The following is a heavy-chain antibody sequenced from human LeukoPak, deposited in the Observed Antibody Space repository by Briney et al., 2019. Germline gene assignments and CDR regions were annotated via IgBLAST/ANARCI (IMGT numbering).Heavy chain of an antibody. D-gene: IGHD2-8*01. CDR2: IIPIFGTA. V-gene: IGHV1-69*13. Sequence: SVKVSCKASGGTFSSYAISWVRQAPGQGLEWMGGIIPIFGTANYAQKFQGRVTITADESTSTAYMELSSLRSEDTAVYYCARGGLPYEHEMVLGMDVWGQGTTVTVSS. CDR3: ARGGLPYEHEMVLGMDV. J-gene: IGHJ6*02. CDR1: GGTFSSYA.